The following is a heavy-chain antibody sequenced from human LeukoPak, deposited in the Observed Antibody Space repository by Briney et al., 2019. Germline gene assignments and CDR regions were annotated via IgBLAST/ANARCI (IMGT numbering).Heavy chain of an antibody. J-gene: IGHJ3*02. CDR1: GGSISTGDHY. CDR2: IYYTGST. D-gene: IGHD3-10*01. Sequence: PSETLSLTCTVSGGSISTGDHYWSWIRQPPGKGLEWIGYIYYTGSTYYNWSLKSRVTISVDASKNQFSLKLSSVTAADTAVFFCARVVNYYASERVDAFDIWGQGTLVTVSS. CDR3: ARVVNYYASERVDAFDI. V-gene: IGHV4-30-4*01.